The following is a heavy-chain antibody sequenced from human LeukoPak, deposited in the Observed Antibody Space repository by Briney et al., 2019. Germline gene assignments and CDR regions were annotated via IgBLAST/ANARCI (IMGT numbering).Heavy chain of an antibody. J-gene: IGHJ6*02. CDR2: IRSKANSYAT. D-gene: IGHD2-2*01. CDR3: TRPLYCSSTSCLGNLSYYGMDV. V-gene: IGHV3-73*01. Sequence: PGGSLRLSCAASGFTFSGSAMHWVRQASGKGLEWVGRIRSKANSYATAYAASVKGRFTISRDDSKNTAYLQMNSLKTEDTGVYYCTRPLYCSSTSCLGNLSYYGMDVWGQGTTVTVSS. CDR1: GFTFSGSA.